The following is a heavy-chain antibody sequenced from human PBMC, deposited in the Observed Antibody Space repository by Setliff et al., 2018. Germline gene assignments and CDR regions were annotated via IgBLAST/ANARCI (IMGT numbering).Heavy chain of an antibody. Sequence: KPSETLSLTCTVSGGPINSDRYYWGWIRQPPGKGLEWIGSMYSSGSTYYSPSLKRRVTISVDTSKNQFSLKLSSVTAADTAVYYCATRTYYDSNGYYYAIAGPFDIWGQGTMVTV. V-gene: IGHV4-39*01. CDR1: GGPINSDRYY. CDR3: ATRTYYDSNGYYYAIAGPFDI. D-gene: IGHD3-22*01. CDR2: MYSSGST. J-gene: IGHJ3*02.